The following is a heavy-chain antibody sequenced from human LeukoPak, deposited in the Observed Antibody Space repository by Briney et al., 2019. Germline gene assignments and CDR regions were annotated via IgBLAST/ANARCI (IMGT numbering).Heavy chain of an antibody. CDR1: GFSLSTSGMC. J-gene: IGHJ4*02. D-gene: IGHD4-23*01. CDR2: IDWDDDK. Sequence: SGPTLVNPTQTLTLTCTFSGFSLSTSGMCVSWIRQPPGKALEWLARIDWDDDKYYSTSLKTRLTISKDTSENQVVLTMTNMDPVDTATSYCARSLDYGGNPEGCDYWGQGTLVTVSS. CDR3: ARSLDYGGNPEGCDY. V-gene: IGHV2-70*11.